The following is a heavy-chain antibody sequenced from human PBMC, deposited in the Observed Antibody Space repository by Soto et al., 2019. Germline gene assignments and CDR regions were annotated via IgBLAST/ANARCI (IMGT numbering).Heavy chain of an antibody. CDR3: AKGKEGRYQWLADDAFDI. CDR2: ISYDGSNK. V-gene: IGHV3-30*18. D-gene: IGHD2-8*01. Sequence: PGGSLRLSCAASGFTFSSYGMHWVRQAPGKGLEWVAVISYDGSNKYYADSVKGRFTISRDNSKNTLYLQMNSLRAEDTAVYYCAKGKEGRYQWLADDAFDIWGQGTMVTVSS. CDR1: GFTFSSYG. J-gene: IGHJ3*02.